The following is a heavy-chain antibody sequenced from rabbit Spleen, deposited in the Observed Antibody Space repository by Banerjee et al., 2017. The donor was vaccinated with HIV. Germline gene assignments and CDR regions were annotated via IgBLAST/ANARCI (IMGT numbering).Heavy chain of an antibody. CDR1: GFTISNFW. D-gene: IGHD8-1*01. CDR3: ARDGAGGSYFAL. Sequence: QLEESGGRLVQPGGSLTLSCKAYGFTISNFWMNWVRQAPGKGLEWIGIIYPITETTYYANWVNGRFTISRENAQNTVFLQMTSLTAADTATYFCARDGAGGSYFALWGPGTLVPVS. CDR2: IYPITETT. J-gene: IGHJ4*01. V-gene: IGHV1S7*01.